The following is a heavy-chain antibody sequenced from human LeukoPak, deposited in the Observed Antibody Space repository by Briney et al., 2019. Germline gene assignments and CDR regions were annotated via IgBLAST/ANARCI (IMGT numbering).Heavy chain of an antibody. CDR3: VREDTPATANY. Sequence: EPGGSLRLSCAASGFNFANHAMGWVRQTPGKGLEWVSAISGGGDITYYADSVKGRFTISRDNSKDTLFLQMHSLRPGDTAVYYCVREDTPATANYWGQGTLVTISS. D-gene: IGHD2-21*02. V-gene: IGHV3-23*01. J-gene: IGHJ4*02. CDR2: ISGGGDIT. CDR1: GFNFANHA.